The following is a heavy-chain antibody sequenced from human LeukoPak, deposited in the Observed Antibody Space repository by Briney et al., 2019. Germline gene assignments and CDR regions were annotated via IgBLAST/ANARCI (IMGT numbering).Heavy chain of an antibody. CDR2: VNQDGSEA. CDR3: VRDGGVSGYDLLDY. V-gene: IGHV3-7*01. CDR1: GFPFHNYW. Sequence: PGGSLRLSCAASGFPFHNYWMTWVRQAPGKGLEWVAQVNQDGSEAHYADSVKARFTISRDNAKSSVPLQMNSLRAEDTAVYYCVRDGGVSGYDLLDYWGQGTLVTVSS. D-gene: IGHD5-12*01. J-gene: IGHJ4*02.